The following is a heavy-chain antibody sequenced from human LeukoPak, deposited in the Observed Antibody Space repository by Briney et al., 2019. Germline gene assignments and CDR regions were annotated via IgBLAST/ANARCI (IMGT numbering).Heavy chain of an antibody. D-gene: IGHD4-23*01. J-gene: IGHJ4*02. CDR2: IIPILGIA. CDR3: ARDNGGNPFDF. V-gene: IGHV1-69*04. CDR1: GGTFSSYA. Sequence: SVKVSCKASGGTFSSYAISWVRQAPGQGLEWMGRIIPILGIANYAQKFQGRVTITADKSTSTAYMELSSLRSEDTAVYYCARDNGGNPFDFWGQGTLVTVSS.